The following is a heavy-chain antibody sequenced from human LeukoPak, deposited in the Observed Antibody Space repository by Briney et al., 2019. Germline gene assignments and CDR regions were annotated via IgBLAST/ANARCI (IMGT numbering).Heavy chain of an antibody. CDR3: ARRRAHYYDSSGYYSRPQKTFDI. D-gene: IGHD3-22*01. CDR2: ISGSGGST. CDR1: GFTFSSYA. J-gene: IGHJ3*02. V-gene: IGHV3-23*01. Sequence: GGSLRLSCAASGFTFSSYAMSWVRQAPGKGLEWVSAISGSGGSTYYADSVKGRFTISRDNSKNTLYLQMNSLRAEDTAVYYCARRRAHYYDSSGYYSRPQKTFDIWGQGTMVTVSS.